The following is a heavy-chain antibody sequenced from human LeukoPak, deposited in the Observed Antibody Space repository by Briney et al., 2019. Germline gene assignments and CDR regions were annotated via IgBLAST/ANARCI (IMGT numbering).Heavy chain of an antibody. CDR1: GGSSSSSRYY. J-gene: IGHJ5*02. CDR3: ARHPYQLLWLSWFDP. D-gene: IGHD2-2*01. CDR2: IYYSGST. V-gene: IGHV4-39*01. Sequence: SETLSLTCTVSGGSSSSSRYYWGWIRQPPGKGLEWIGSIYYSGSTYYNPSLKSRVTISVDTSKNQFSLKLSSVTAADTAVYYCARHPYQLLWLSWFDPWDQGTLVTVSS.